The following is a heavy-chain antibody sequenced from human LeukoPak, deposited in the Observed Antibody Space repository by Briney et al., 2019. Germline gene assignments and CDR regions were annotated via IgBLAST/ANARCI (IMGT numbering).Heavy chain of an antibody. V-gene: IGHV4-61*01. D-gene: IGHD3-3*01. J-gene: IGHJ4*02. CDR1: GGSVSSGSYY. Sequence: SGTLSLTCAVSGGSVSSGSYYWSWIRQPPGKGLEWIGYIYYSGSTNYNPSLKSRVTISVDTSKNQFSLKLSSVTAADTAVYYCAVLPLLEWLTFDYWGQGTLVTVSS. CDR3: AVLPLLEWLTFDY. CDR2: IYYSGST.